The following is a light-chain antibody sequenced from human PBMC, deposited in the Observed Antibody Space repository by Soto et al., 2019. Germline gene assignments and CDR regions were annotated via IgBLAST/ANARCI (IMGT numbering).Light chain of an antibody. CDR2: WAS. V-gene: IGKV4-1*01. CDR3: QQYYGTPYT. Sequence: DIVMTQSPDSLAVSLGERATINCKSSQSVLYSSNNNNYLAWYQQKPGQPPKLLIYWASTRESGVPDRFSGSGSGTDFTLTISNLQAEDVAVYYCQQYYGTPYTFGQGTKLEI. J-gene: IGKJ2*01. CDR1: QSVLYSSNNNNY.